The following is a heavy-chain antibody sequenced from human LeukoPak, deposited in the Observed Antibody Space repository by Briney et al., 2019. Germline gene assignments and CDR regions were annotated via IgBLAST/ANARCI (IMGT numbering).Heavy chain of an antibody. CDR3: AKGGKWDVTPFDY. J-gene: IGHJ4*02. CDR1: GFTFSDYG. D-gene: IGHD1-26*01. Sequence: GGSLRLSSTASGFTFSDYGMHWVRQPPGKGLEWVAIIWYDGSNKTYEDSVKGRFTISRDNSKNTLYLQMNSLRAEDTAVYYCAKGGKWDVTPFDYWGQGTLVTVSS. CDR2: IWYDGSNK. V-gene: IGHV3-33*06.